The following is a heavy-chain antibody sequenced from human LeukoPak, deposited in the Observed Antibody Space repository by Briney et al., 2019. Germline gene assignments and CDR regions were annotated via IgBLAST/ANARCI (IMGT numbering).Heavy chain of an antibody. Sequence: PSETLSLTCTVSGGSISSYYWSWIRQPPGKGLEWIGYIYYSGSTNYNPSLKSRVTISVDTSKNQFSLKLSSVTAADTAVYYCARGPSGSVRLYYMDVWGKGTTVTVSS. D-gene: IGHD3-10*01. V-gene: IGHV4-59*01. J-gene: IGHJ6*03. CDR2: IYYSGST. CDR1: GGSISSYY. CDR3: ARGPSGSVRLYYMDV.